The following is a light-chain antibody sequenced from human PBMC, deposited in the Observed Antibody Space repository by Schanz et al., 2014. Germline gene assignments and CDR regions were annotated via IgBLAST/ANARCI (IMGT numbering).Light chain of an antibody. CDR3: QSYDSSLSGSTV. CDR1: SSDVGGYNF. Sequence: QSALTQPPSASGSPGQSVTISCTGTSSDVGGYNFVSWYQQHPGKVPKLMIYEVSKRPSGVPDRFSGSKSGNTASLTVSGLQAEDEADYYCQSYDSSLSGSTVFGGGTKLTVL. CDR2: EVS. J-gene: IGLJ2*01. V-gene: IGLV2-8*01.